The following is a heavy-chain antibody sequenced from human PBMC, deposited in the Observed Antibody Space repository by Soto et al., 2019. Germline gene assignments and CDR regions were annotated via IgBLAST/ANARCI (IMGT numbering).Heavy chain of an antibody. CDR1: GDSVSGNSAA. CDR3: VRTVGWLDP. CDR2: TYYMSKWYK. V-gene: IGHV6-1*01. J-gene: IGHJ5*02. D-gene: IGHD2-15*01. Sequence: PSENLSLPFAISGDSVSGNSAAWNWLRQSPSRGLECLGMTYYMSKWYKECAASGRSRITINPDTSKNQFSLQLNSVSPEDTAVYYCVRTVGWLDPWGQGTLVTVAS.